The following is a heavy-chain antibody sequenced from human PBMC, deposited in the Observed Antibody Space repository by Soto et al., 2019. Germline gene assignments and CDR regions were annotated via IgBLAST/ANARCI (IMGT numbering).Heavy chain of an antibody. CDR1: GGSISSGGYY. CDR3: ARTPMLGYCISTSCYDSYYFDY. CDR2: IYYSGST. Sequence: QVQLQESGPGLVKPSQTLSLTCTVSGGSISSGGYYWSWIRQHPGKGLEWIGYIYYSGSTYYNPSLTSRVTISVDTSKNQFSLKLSSVTAADTAVYYCARTPMLGYCISTSCYDSYYFDYWGQGTLVTVSS. D-gene: IGHD2-2*01. J-gene: IGHJ4*02. V-gene: IGHV4-31*03.